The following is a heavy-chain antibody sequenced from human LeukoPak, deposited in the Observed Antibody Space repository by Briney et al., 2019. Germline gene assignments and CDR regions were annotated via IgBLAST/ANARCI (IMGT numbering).Heavy chain of an antibody. CDR3: ARSYSTSWFPVDY. Sequence: GGSLRLSCAASGFTFSNYAMHWVRQAPGEGLEWVAVISYDGSNKYHADSVKGRFTISRDNSENTLFLQMNSLRTEDTAVYYCARSYSTSWFPVDYWGQGTLVT. CDR2: ISYDGSNK. V-gene: IGHV3-30-3*01. J-gene: IGHJ4*02. CDR1: GFTFSNYA. D-gene: IGHD6-13*01.